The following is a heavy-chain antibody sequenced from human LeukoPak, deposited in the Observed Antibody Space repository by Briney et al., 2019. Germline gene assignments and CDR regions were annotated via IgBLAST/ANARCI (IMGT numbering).Heavy chain of an antibody. CDR3: ARLRYGSGSYIDY. CDR1: GYSFTNYW. Sequence: GESLKISCKGSGYSFTNYWIAWVRQMPGKGLEWMGITFPGDSDTRYSPSFRGQVTISADKSISTAYLQWSSLKASDTAIYYCARLRYGSGSYIDYWGQGTLVTVSS. CDR2: TFPGDSDT. D-gene: IGHD3-10*01. J-gene: IGHJ4*02. V-gene: IGHV5-51*01.